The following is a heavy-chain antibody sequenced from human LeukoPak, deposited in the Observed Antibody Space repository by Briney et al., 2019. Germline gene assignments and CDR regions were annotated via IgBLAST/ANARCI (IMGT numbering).Heavy chain of an antibody. D-gene: IGHD1-26*01. Sequence: ASVKVSCKVSGYTLTELSMHWVRQAPGKGLEWMGGFDPEDGETIYAQKFQGRVTMTEDTSTDTAYMELSSLRSEDTAVYYCATGPPEVGALAFDIWGQGTMVTVSS. CDR3: ATGPPEVGALAFDI. CDR1: GYTLTELS. CDR2: FDPEDGET. V-gene: IGHV1-24*01. J-gene: IGHJ3*02.